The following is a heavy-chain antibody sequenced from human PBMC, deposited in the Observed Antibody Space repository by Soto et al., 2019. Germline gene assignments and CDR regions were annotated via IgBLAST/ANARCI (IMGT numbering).Heavy chain of an antibody. D-gene: IGHD3-10*01. CDR1: GFTFSDHY. CDR2: TRNKANDYTT. CDR3: AREGFYYDSENYFRINCFDY. J-gene: IGHJ4*02. Sequence: GGSLRLSCAASGFTFSDHYMDWVRQAPGKGLEWVGRTRNKANDYTTEYAAPVKGRFTISRDDSQSSLFLQMNSLKAEDTAVYYCAREGFYYDSENYFRINCFDYWGQGALVTVSS. V-gene: IGHV3-72*01.